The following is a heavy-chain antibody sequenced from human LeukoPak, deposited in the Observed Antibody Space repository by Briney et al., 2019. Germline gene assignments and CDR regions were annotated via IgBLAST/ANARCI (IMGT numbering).Heavy chain of an antibody. D-gene: IGHD1-14*01. V-gene: IGHV1-69*13. Sequence: ASVKVSCKASGGTFSSYAISWVRQAPGQGLEWMGGIIPIFGTAHYAQKFQGRVTITADESTSTAYMELSSLRSEDTAVYYCARAPPATQTEYFDYWGQGTLVTVSS. CDR2: IIPIFGTA. CDR1: GGTFSSYA. J-gene: IGHJ4*02. CDR3: ARAPPATQTEYFDY.